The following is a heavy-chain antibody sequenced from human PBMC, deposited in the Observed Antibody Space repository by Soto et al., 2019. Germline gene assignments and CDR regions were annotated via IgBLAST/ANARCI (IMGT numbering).Heavy chain of an antibody. CDR1: GGSISSPNL. V-gene: IGHV4-4*02. D-gene: IGHD6-13*01. CDR3: ARSPRSIAAGGIDF. J-gene: IGHJ4*01. Sequence: QVRLQESGPGLVKPSGTLSLTCAVSGGSISSPNLWTWVRQPPGKGLEWIGEIYHIGSTTFNPSLQSRVTVSVDKSKYHFSLKLSSVTAADTAVYYCARSPRSIAAGGIDFWGQGILVTVSS. CDR2: IYHIGST.